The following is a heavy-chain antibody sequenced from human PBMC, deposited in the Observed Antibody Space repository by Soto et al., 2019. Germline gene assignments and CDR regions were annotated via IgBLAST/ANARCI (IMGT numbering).Heavy chain of an antibody. D-gene: IGHD6-13*01. J-gene: IGHJ6*02. CDR3: SRDLRAAGRPGMHV. V-gene: IGHV1-69*01. Sequence: QVQLVQSGAEEKKPGSSVKVSCKASGGSFSSYAISWVRQAPGQGLEWMGGIIPIVGTGNYAQNFQGRVTITADESTSTAYMELSRLRSEEKAMYYWSRDLRAAGRPGMHVWGPGTTVTVSS. CDR1: GGSFSSYA. CDR2: IIPIVGTG.